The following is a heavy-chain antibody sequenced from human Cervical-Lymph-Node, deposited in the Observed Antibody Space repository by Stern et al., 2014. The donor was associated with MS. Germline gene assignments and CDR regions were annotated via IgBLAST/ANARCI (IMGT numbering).Heavy chain of an antibody. D-gene: IGHD3-22*01. CDR1: GGTFSSYA. Sequence: VQLVESGAEVKKPGSSVKVSCKASGGTFSSYAITWVRQAPGRGLAWMGEIIPMVGTTKYAQKFQGRVTIIADGSTTTAYMELSSLRSEDTAVYYCARRDYYDSSGYYGDAFDIWGQGTIVTVSS. CDR3: ARRDYYDSSGYYGDAFDI. V-gene: IGHV1-69*01. CDR2: IIPMVGTT. J-gene: IGHJ3*02.